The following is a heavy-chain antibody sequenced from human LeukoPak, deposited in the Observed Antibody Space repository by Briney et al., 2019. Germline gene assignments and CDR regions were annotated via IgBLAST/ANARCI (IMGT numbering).Heavy chain of an antibody. CDR2: ISSSAGTI. CDR1: GFTLRDYY. CDR3: ATSVTRRRLDWFIDL. V-gene: IGHV3-11*04. D-gene: IGHD4-17*01. J-gene: IGHJ2*01. Sequence: PGGSLRLSCAASGFTLRDYYMSWIRQAPGKGLEWISYISSSAGTIHYADSVKGRFTISRDNAKNSLYLQMDSLRVEDTAVYYCATSVTRRRLDWFIDLWGRGTLVSVSS.